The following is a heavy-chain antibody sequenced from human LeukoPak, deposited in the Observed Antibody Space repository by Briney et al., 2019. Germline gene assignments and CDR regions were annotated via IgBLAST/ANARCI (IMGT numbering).Heavy chain of an antibody. J-gene: IGHJ4*02. CDR1: GDSVSSNTTA. V-gene: IGHV6-1*01. CDR3: ARGEGGNFDY. CDR2: TYYKSKWYN. D-gene: IGHD2-15*01. Sequence: SQTLSLTCAISGDSVSSNTTAWNWIRQSPSRGLEWLGRTYYKSKWYNNYAVSVKSQITIKPDTSKNQFSLQLNSVTPEDTAVYYCARGEGGNFDYWARGPLVTVPS.